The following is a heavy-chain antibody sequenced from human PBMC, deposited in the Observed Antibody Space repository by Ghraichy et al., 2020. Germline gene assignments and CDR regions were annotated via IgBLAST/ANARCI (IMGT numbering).Heavy chain of an antibody. D-gene: IGHD6-19*01. J-gene: IGHJ4*02. CDR3: ARQWREESPDY. Sequence: SETLSLICTVSGGSIRSYYWSWIRQPPGKGLEWIGYISYSGSTNYNPSLKSRVTISVDTSKNHFSLKLSSVTAADTAVYYCARQWREESPDYWGQGTLVTVSS. CDR1: GGSIRSYY. V-gene: IGHV4-59*01. CDR2: ISYSGST.